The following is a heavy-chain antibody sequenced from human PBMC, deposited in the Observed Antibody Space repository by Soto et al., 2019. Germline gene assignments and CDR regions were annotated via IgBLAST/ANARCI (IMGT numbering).Heavy chain of an antibody. CDR3: TRHLRERYSYGSDAFDI. Sequence: GGSLRLSCAASGFTLSGSAMHWVRQASGKGLEWVGRIRSKANSYATAYAASVKGRFTISRDDSKNTAYLQMNSLKTEDTAVYYCTRHLRERYSYGSDAFDIWGQGTMVTVSS. V-gene: IGHV3-73*01. D-gene: IGHD5-18*01. CDR2: IRSKANSYAT. CDR1: GFTLSGSA. J-gene: IGHJ3*02.